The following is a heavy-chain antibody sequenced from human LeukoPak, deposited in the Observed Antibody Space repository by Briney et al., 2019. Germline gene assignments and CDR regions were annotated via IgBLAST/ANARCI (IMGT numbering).Heavy chain of an antibody. V-gene: IGHV3-30*18. J-gene: IGHJ4*02. Sequence: AGGSLRLSCAASGVTFSDYVMHWVRQAPGKGLERMAFISHDGSTKLYADSVRGRFTISRDNSKNTVFLQMNSLRPEDTAVYFCAKDGGNYYIDYWGQGTLVTVSS. D-gene: IGHD4-23*01. CDR2: ISHDGSTK. CDR1: GVTFSDYV. CDR3: AKDGGNYYIDY.